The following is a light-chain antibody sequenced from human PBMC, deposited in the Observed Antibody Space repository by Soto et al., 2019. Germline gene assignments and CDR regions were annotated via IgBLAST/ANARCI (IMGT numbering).Light chain of an antibody. V-gene: IGKV3-15*01. CDR3: QQYHNWSRT. Sequence: IVMTQSPATLSVSPGERATLACRASHTISILLPCYHQKPGEAPRLLIHGATTRATGLPASSSASGSGTEFTLAISCLESEDFAVYSCQQYHNWSRTFGQGTKV. CDR2: GAT. CDR1: HTISIL. J-gene: IGKJ1*01.